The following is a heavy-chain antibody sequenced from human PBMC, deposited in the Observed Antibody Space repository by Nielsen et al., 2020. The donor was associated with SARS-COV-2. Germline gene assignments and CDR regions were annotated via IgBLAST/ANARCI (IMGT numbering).Heavy chain of an antibody. CDR3: ASSGYFDTGSGWFDP. CDR2: IYYSGST. V-gene: IGHV4-39*01. Sequence: SETLSLTCTVSGGSISSSSYYWGWIRQPPGKGLEWIGSIYYSGSTYYNPSLKSRVTISVDTSKNQFSLKLSSVTAADTAVYYCASSGYFDTGSGWFDPWGQGTLVTVSS. D-gene: IGHD3-9*01. CDR1: GGSISSSSYY. J-gene: IGHJ5*02.